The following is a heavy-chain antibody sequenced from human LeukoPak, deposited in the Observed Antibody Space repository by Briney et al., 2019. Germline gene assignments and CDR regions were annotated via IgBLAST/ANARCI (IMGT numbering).Heavy chain of an antibody. CDR1: GFTFSSYA. CDR2: ISYDGSNK. Sequence: GGSLRLSCAASGFTFSSYAMRWVRQAPGKGLEWVSVISYDGSNKYYADSVKGRFTISRDNSKNTLYLQMNSLGAEDTAVYYCAREINRGWGPTFDIWGQGTMVTVSS. V-gene: IGHV3-30*04. J-gene: IGHJ3*02. CDR3: AREINRGWGPTFDI. D-gene: IGHD3-16*01.